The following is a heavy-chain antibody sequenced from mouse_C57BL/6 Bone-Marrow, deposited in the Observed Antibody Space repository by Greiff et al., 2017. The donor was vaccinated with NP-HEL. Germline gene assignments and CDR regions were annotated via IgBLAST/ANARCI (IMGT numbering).Heavy chain of an antibody. CDR3: ARHEEKDSSGLAWFAY. V-gene: IGHV1-62-2*01. D-gene: IGHD3-2*02. CDR1: GYTFTEYT. Sequence: VQLQESGAELVKPGASVKLSCKASGYTFTEYTIHWVKQRSGQGLEWIGWFYPGSGSIKYNEKFKDKATLTADKSSSTVYMELSRLTSEDSAVYFCARHEEKDSSGLAWFAYWGQGTLVTVSA. J-gene: IGHJ3*01. CDR2: FYPGSGSI.